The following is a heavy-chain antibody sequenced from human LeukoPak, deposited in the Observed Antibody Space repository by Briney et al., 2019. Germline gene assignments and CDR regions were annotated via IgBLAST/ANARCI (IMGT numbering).Heavy chain of an antibody. D-gene: IGHD6-13*01. CDR3: ARGISSSWVDY. Sequence: TSETLSLTCTVSGGSISSYYWSWIRQPPGKGLEWIGYIYYSGSTNYNPSLKSRVTIPVDTSKNQFSLKLSSVTAADTAVYYCARGISSSWVDYWGQGTLVTVSS. CDR1: GGSISSYY. CDR2: IYYSGST. V-gene: IGHV4-59*01. J-gene: IGHJ4*02.